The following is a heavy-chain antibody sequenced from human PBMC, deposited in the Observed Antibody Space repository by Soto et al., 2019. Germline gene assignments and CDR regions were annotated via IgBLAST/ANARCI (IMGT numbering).Heavy chain of an antibody. CDR3: ARREIQGPIDY. Sequence: QVQLQESGPGLVKPSDTLSLTCAVSGYSISSSNWWGWIRQPPGKGLEWIGYIYYSGTTYYNPSLNSRVTMPVDTSKNQFSLKLTSVTAVDTAVYYCARREIQGPIDYWGQGTLVTVSS. D-gene: IGHD1-26*01. CDR1: GYSISSSNW. J-gene: IGHJ4*02. V-gene: IGHV4-28*01. CDR2: IYYSGTT.